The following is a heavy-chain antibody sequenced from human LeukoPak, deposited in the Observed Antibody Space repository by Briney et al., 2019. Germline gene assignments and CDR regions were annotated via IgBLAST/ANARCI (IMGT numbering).Heavy chain of an antibody. V-gene: IGHV3-21*01. Sequence: GGSLRLSCAASGFTFSSHSMNWVRQAPGKGLEWVSSINSSSSYIYYADSVKGRFTISRDNAQNSLYLQMNGLRAEDTAVYYCARARGYSDYWGQGTLVTVSS. CDR3: ARARGYSDY. J-gene: IGHJ4*02. CDR1: GFTFSSHS. D-gene: IGHD5-12*01. CDR2: INSSSSYI.